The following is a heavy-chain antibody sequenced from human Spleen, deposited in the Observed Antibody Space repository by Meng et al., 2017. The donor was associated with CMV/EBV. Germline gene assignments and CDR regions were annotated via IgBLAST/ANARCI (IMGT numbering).Heavy chain of an antibody. CDR2: INSDGSST. CDR3: ASREGGY. J-gene: IGHJ4*02. V-gene: IGHV3-74*03. D-gene: IGHD3-16*01. CDR1: GFNFSTYW. Sequence: GESLKISCAASGFNFSTYWMHWVRQVPGKGLVWVSRINSDGSSTTYADSVKGRFTISRDNAKNSLYLQMNSLRVEDTAVYYCASREGGYWGQGTLVTVSS.